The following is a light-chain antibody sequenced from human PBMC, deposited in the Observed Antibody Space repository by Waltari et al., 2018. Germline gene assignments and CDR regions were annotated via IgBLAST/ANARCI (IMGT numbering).Light chain of an antibody. CDR2: VNSAGSH. J-gene: IGLJ3*02. Sequence: QLVLTQSPSASASLGASVKLTCTLSSGHSSNVIAWLQQQPEKGPRFLMKVNSAGSHRKGDEIHYRFSGSSSGAERYLSISSLQSEDEADYFCQTGGHGTWVFGGGTKLTVL. CDR1: SGHSSNV. CDR3: QTGGHGTWV. V-gene: IGLV4-69*01.